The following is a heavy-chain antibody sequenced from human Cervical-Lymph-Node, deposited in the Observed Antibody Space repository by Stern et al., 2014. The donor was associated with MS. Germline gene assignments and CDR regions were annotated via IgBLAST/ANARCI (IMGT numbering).Heavy chain of an antibody. Sequence: QVQLVESGPGLVRPSGTLSLTCAVSGDSISNDNWWSWVRQPPGKGLEWMGEVYHTGSATYDPSLKSRVTISVDKSKNQFSLRLTSMTAADTAVYYCARDQGFQLMNSWGQGTLVIVSS. CDR2: VYHTGSA. J-gene: IGHJ4*02. CDR3: ARDQGFQLMNS. CDR1: GDSISNDNW. V-gene: IGHV4-4*02. D-gene: IGHD2-2*01.